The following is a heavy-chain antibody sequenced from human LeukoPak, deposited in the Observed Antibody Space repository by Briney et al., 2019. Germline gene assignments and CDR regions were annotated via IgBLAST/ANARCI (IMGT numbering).Heavy chain of an antibody. D-gene: IGHD3-22*01. CDR1: GLTLSTYA. CDR2: ISGGGGST. J-gene: IGHJ4*02. CDR3: AKPLVSDYYDSSGYWGY. V-gene: IGHV3-23*01. Sequence: GGSLRLSCAASGLTLSTYAMSWVRQAPGKGLEWVSAISGGGGSTYYADSVKGRFIISRDNSKNTLYLQMNSLRAEDTAVYYCAKPLVSDYYDSSGYWGYWGQGTLVTVSS.